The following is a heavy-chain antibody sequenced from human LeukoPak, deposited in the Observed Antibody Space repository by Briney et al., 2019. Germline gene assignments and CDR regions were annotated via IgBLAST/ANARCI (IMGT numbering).Heavy chain of an antibody. J-gene: IGHJ4*02. V-gene: IGHV3-48*03. Sequence: GGSLRLPCAASGFTFSSYEMNWVRQAPGKGLEWVSYISPGGTTIYYADSVKGRFTISRDNAKNSLYLQMNNLGAEDSAVYYCARDSTVTTSFDYWGQGTLVTVSS. CDR2: ISPGGTTI. CDR1: GFTFSSYE. CDR3: ARDSTVTTSFDY. D-gene: IGHD4-17*01.